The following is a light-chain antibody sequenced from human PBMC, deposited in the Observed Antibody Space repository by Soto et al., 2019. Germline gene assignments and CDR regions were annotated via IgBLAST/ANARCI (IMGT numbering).Light chain of an antibody. CDR1: SSDISDYHY. CDR3: CSYAGTYTYV. Sequence: QSALAQPRSVSGSPGQSVTISCTGTSSDISDYHYNSVSWYQQHPDKAPKVMIFDVTKRPSGVPDRFSGSKSGNTASLTISGLQAEDEADYYRCSYAGTYTYVFGTGTKVTVL. J-gene: IGLJ1*01. V-gene: IGLV2-11*01. CDR2: DVT.